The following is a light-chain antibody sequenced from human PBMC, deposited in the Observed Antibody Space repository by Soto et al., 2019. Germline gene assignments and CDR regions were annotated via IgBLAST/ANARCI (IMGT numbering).Light chain of an antibody. CDR2: RSN. CDR1: SSNIGSNY. V-gene: IGLV1-47*01. CDR3: AAWDDSLSGYV. J-gene: IGLJ1*01. Sequence: QSALTKPPSASGTPGRRVTLSCSGSSSNIGSNYVYWYQQLPETAPKLLIFRSNQRPSGVPDRFSGSKSGTSASLAISGLRSEDEADYYCAAWDDSLSGYVFGTGTKVTVL.